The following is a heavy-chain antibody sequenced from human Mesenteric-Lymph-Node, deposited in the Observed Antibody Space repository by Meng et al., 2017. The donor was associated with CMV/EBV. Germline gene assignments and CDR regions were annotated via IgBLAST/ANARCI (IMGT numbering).Heavy chain of an antibody. CDR3: AKEDDGSFDY. D-gene: IGHD1-26*01. CDR1: GITFTTHG. CDR2: IRYDGSTK. V-gene: IGHV3-30*02. Sequence: GGSLRLSCTESGITFTTHGMHWVRQAPGKGLEWVAFIRYDGSTKHYGDSVKGRFTISRDTSKNTLDLQMNSLRTEDTAVYYCAKEDDGSFDYWGQGTLVTVSS. J-gene: IGHJ4*02.